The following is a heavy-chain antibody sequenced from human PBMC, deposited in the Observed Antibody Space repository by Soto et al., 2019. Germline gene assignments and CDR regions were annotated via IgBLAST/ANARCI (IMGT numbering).Heavy chain of an antibody. J-gene: IGHJ6*02. Sequence: QVQLQESGPGLMKPSQTLSLTCTVSGGSISSGGYYWSWIRQHPGKGLEWIGYIYYSGSTYYNPSLKSRVTISVDTSKNQFSLKLSSVTAADTAVYYCARVRDPTPYYYYYGMDVWGQGTTVTVSS. CDR2: IYYSGST. CDR3: ARVRDPTPYYYYYGMDV. CDR1: GGSISSGGYY. V-gene: IGHV4-31*03.